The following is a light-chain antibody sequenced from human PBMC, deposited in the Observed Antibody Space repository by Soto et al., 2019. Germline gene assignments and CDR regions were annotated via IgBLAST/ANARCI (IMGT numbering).Light chain of an antibody. CDR1: NSHVGGYNY. Sequence: QSALTQPRSVSGSPGQSVTISCSGTNSHVGGYNYVSWYQQHPGKAPKLMIYDVSKRPSGVPDRFSGSKSGNTASLTISGLQAEDEADYYCCSYAGTFILVFGGGTKVTVL. CDR3: CSYAGTFILV. CDR2: DVS. V-gene: IGLV2-11*01. J-gene: IGLJ2*01.